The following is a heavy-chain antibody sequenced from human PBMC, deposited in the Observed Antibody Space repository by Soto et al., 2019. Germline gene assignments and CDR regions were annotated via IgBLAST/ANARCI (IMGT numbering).Heavy chain of an antibody. V-gene: IGHV4-34*01. CDR2: INHSGST. J-gene: IGHJ6*02. CDR1: GGSFSGYY. CDR3: ARGLSVYYYYGMDV. D-gene: IGHD3-16*02. Sequence: QVQLQQWGAGLLKPSETLSLTCAVYGGSFSGYYWSWIRQPPGKGLEWIGEINHSGSTNYNPSLKSRVTISVDTSKNQFPLKLSSVTAADTAVYYCARGLSVYYYYGMDVWGQGTTVTVSS.